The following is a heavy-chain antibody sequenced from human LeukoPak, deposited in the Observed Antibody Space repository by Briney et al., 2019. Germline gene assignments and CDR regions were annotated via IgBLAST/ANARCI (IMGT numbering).Heavy chain of an antibody. D-gene: IGHD2-15*01. V-gene: IGHV3-21*01. CDR1: GFTFSSYG. CDR3: ARVGSDAFDI. Sequence: GGSLRLSCAASGFTFSSYGMNWVRQAPGKGLEWVSSISSSSSYIYYADSVKGRFTISRDNAKNSLYLQMNSLRAEDTAVYYCARVGSDAFDIWGQGTMVTVSS. J-gene: IGHJ3*02. CDR2: ISSSSSYI.